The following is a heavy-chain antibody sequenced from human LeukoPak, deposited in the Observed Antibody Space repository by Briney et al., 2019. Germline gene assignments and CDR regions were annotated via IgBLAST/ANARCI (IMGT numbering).Heavy chain of an antibody. V-gene: IGHV1-2*02. Sequence: ASVKVSCKASGYTFTAYYIHWVRRAPGQGLEWMGWIDTNTGATKYAQKFQGRVTITRDTSTGTAYMELSSLISGDTALYYCANEAFCAGGSCNVQRVASWGPGTLVTVSS. CDR3: ANEAFCAGGSCNVQRVAS. CDR1: GYTFTAYY. J-gene: IGHJ4*02. CDR2: IDTNTGAT. D-gene: IGHD2-8*02.